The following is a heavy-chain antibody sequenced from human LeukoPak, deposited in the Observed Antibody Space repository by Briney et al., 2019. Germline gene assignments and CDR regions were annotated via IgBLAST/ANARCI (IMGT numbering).Heavy chain of an antibody. CDR1: GFTFSSYA. J-gene: IGHJ4*02. CDR3: ARSVPDYTRFDY. CDR2: FKTKYHQV. V-gene: IGHV3-23*05. D-gene: IGHD4-11*01. Sequence: QTGGSLRLSCAASGFTFSSYAMNWVRQAPGKGLEWVSTFKTKYHQVYYAESVRGRFTISTDNSRNTVFLQMNSLRADDTALYYCARSVPDYTRFDYWGQGALVTVSS.